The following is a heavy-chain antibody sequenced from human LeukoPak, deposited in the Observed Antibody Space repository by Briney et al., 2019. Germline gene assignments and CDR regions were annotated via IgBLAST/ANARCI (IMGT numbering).Heavy chain of an antibody. D-gene: IGHD6-13*01. V-gene: IGHV1-2*02. CDR2: INPNSGGT. CDR1: GYTFTGYY. J-gene: IGHJ3*02. Sequence: ASVKVSCKASGYTFTGYYMHWVRQAPGQGLEWMGWINPNSGGTNYAQKFQGRVTMTRDTSTSTAYMELSRLRSDDTAVYYCASPSDSSSWYAGAFDIWGQGTMVTVSS. CDR3: ASPSDSSSWYAGAFDI.